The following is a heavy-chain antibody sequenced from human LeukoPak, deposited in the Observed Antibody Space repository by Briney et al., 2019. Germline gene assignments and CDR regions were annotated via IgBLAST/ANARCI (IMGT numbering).Heavy chain of an antibody. V-gene: IGHV3-23*01. J-gene: IGHJ4*02. CDR1: GFTFSSYA. Sequence: TGGSLRLSCAASGFTFSSYAMSWVRQAPGKGLEWVSAISGSGGSTYYADSVKGRFTISRDNPKNTLYLQMNSLRAEDTAVYYCAKNEGYSYGLFDYWGQGTLVTVSS. CDR3: AKNEGYSYGLFDY. D-gene: IGHD5-18*01. CDR2: ISGSGGST.